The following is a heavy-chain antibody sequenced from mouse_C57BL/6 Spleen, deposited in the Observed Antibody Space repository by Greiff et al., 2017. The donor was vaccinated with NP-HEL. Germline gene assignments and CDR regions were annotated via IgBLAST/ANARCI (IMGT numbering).Heavy chain of an antibody. J-gene: IGHJ1*03. CDR1: GYTFTDYE. V-gene: IGHV1-15*01. Sequence: VQLQQSGAELVRPGASVTLSCKASGYTFTDYEMHWVKQTPVHGLEWIGAIDPETGGTAYNQKFKGKAILTADKSSSTAYMELRSLTSEDSAVYYCTRRELLREWYFDVWGTGTTVTVSS. CDR3: TRRELLREWYFDV. CDR2: IDPETGGT. D-gene: IGHD1-1*01.